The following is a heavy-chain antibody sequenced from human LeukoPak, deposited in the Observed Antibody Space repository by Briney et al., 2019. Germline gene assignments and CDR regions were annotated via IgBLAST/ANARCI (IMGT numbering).Heavy chain of an antibody. V-gene: IGHV3-23*01. D-gene: IGHD3-22*01. Sequence: GGSLRLSCAASGFTFSSYAMSWVRQAPGKGLEWVSAISGSGGSTYYADSVKGRSTISRDNSKNTLYLQMNSLRAEDTAVYYCAKAAITMIVVGGYYFDYWGQGTLVTVSS. CDR2: ISGSGGST. J-gene: IGHJ4*02. CDR1: GFTFSSYA. CDR3: AKAAITMIVVGGYYFDY.